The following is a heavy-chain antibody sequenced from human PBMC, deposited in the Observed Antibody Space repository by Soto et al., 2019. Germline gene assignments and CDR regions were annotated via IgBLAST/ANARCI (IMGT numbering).Heavy chain of an antibody. D-gene: IGHD6-6*01. J-gene: IGHJ5*02. CDR2: INSDGSST. CDR3: ARWMEIAARRDSRFDP. Sequence: EVQLVESGGGLVQPGGSLRLSCAASGFTFSSYWMHWVRQAPGKGLVWVSRINSDGSSTSYADSVKGRFTISRDNAKNTPYLQMNSLRAEDTAVYYCARWMEIAARRDSRFDPWGQGTLVTVSS. V-gene: IGHV3-74*01. CDR1: GFTFSSYW.